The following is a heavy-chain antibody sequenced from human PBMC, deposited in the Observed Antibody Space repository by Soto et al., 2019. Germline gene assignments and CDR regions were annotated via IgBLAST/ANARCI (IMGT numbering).Heavy chain of an antibody. CDR1: GGSISSGGYY. J-gene: IGHJ5*02. D-gene: IGHD3-10*01. CDR3: ARDSPITMVGPVQHWFDP. CDR2: IYYSGST. Sequence: QVQLQESGPGLVKPSETLSLTCTVSGGSISSGGYYWSWIRQHPGKGLEWIGYIYYSGSTYYNPSLKSRDTISVDTSNNDCALKLRSVTAAGTAIYYCARDSPITMVGPVQHWFDPWGQGTLVTVSS. V-gene: IGHV4-31*03.